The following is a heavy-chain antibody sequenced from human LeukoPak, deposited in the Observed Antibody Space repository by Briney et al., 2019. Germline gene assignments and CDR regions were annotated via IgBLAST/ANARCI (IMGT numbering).Heavy chain of an antibody. Sequence: WETLSLTCTVSGGSISSYYLSWIRQPPGKGLEWVGYIYTSGSTNYNPSLKSRVTISVDTSKNQFSLKLSSVTAADTAVYYCARHMRIFGDPFDYWGQGTLVTVSS. D-gene: IGHD3-3*02. V-gene: IGHV4-4*09. CDR1: GGSISSYY. CDR3: ARHMRIFGDPFDY. J-gene: IGHJ4*02. CDR2: IYTSGST.